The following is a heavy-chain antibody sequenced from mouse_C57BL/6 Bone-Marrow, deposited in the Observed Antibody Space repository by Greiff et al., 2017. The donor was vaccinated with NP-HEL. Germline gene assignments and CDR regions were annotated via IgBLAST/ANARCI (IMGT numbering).Heavy chain of an antibody. CDR3: ARDGSSYEGAWFAY. V-gene: IGHV1-69*01. J-gene: IGHJ3*01. CDR2: IDPSASYT. CDR1: GYTFTSYW. D-gene: IGHD1-1*01. Sequence: QVQLQQPGAELVMPGASVKLSCKASGYTFTSYWMHWVKQRPGQGLEWIGEIDPSASYTNYNQKFKGKSTLTVDKSSSTAYMQLSSLTSEDSAVYYCARDGSSYEGAWFAYWGQGTLVTVSA.